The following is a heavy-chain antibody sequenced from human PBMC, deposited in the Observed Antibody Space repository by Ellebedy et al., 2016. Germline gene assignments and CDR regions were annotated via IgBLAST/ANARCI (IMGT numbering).Heavy chain of an antibody. J-gene: IGHJ6*02. Sequence: GGSLRLSCAASGFTFSSYSMNWVRQAPGKGLEWVSYISSSSSTIYYADSVKGRFTISRDNAKNSLYLQMNSLRDEDTAVYYCARDVTAMVYYYYGMDVWGQGTTVTVSS. D-gene: IGHD5-18*01. CDR2: ISSSSSTI. CDR1: GFTFSSYS. CDR3: ARDVTAMVYYYYGMDV. V-gene: IGHV3-48*02.